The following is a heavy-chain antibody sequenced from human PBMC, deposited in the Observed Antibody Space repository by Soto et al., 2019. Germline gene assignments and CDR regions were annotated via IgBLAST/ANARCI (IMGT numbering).Heavy chain of an antibody. V-gene: IGHV4-59*01. J-gene: IGHJ1*01. CDR2: VYNSGST. D-gene: IGHD6-13*01. Sequence: SETLSLTCTVSGGSISSNYWTWIRQPPGKGLEWIGYVYNSGSTNYNPSLKSRVTISEDTSKSQFSLKVNSMTAADPAVYYCARYRREAVAGYTLENWGQGSWVTVSS. CDR3: ARYRREAVAGYTLEN. CDR1: GGSISSNY.